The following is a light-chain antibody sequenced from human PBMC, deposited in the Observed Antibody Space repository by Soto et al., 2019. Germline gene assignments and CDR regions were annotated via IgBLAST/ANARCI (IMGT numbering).Light chain of an antibody. J-gene: IGKJ1*01. CDR3: QQYGSSSWT. CDR2: AAS. CDR1: QSVRSSY. Sequence: EIVLTQSPGTLSLSPGERATLSCRASQSVRSSYLAWYQQKPGQAPRLLIYAASSRAAGIPDRFTGSGSGTDFTLTISRLEPEDFAVYYCQQYGSSSWTFGQGTKAEIK. V-gene: IGKV3-20*01.